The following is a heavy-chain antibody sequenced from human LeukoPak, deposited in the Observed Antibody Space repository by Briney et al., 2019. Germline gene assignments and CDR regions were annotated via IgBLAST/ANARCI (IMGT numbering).Heavy chain of an antibody. CDR1: GFTFNSYS. Sequence: PGGSLRLSCAASGFTFNSYSMNWVRQAPGKGLEWVSSISGSNSYIYYADSMKGRFTISRDNAKNSLYLQMNSLRAEDTAVYYCAKDLREYSSSPRNAFDIWGQGTMVTVSS. V-gene: IGHV3-21*04. CDR3: AKDLREYSSSPRNAFDI. CDR2: ISGSNSYI. D-gene: IGHD6-6*01. J-gene: IGHJ3*02.